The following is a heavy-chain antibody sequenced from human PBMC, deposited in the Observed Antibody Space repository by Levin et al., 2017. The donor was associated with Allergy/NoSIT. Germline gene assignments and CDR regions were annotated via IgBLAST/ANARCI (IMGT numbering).Heavy chain of an antibody. CDR2: MYYSGST. CDR3: ARLGIVGAPT. CDR1: GDSISSDY. V-gene: IGHV4-59*01. J-gene: IGHJ5*02. D-gene: IGHD1-26*01. Sequence: SETLSLTCTVSGDSISSDYWSWIRQPPGKGLEWIGYMYYSGSTNYNPSLKSRLTISVDTSKNQFSLKLTSVTAADTAVYYCARLGIVGAPTWGQGTLVTVSS.